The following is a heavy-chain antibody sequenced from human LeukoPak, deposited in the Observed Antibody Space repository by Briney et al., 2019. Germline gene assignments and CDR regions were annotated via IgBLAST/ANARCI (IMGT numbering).Heavy chain of an antibody. CDR2: MSYDGSKK. CDR1: GFTFSNYA. V-gene: IGHV3-30*18. J-gene: IGHJ4*02. D-gene: IGHD2-2*01. Sequence: GGSLRLSCAASGFTFSNYAMQWVRQAPGKGLEWVAIMSYDGSKKYYADSVKGRFIISRDNSKNTLYLQMSSLRAEDTAVYYCAKDGPSRQPVVPAAVDYWGQGTLVTVSS. CDR3: AKDGPSRQPVVPAAVDY.